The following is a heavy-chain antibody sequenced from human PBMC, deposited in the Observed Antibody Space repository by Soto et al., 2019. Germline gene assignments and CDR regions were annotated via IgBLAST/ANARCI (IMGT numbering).Heavy chain of an antibody. Sequence: ASVKVSCKTSGFIFSNYAVSWVRQAPGQGLEWMGWISGYNGNTKHARGFQDRLTMTTETSTGTAYMELRSLRSDDTAIYYCARDNAVFAGFYFDNWGQGTLVTVSS. CDR2: ISGYNGNT. D-gene: IGHD5-12*01. CDR1: GFIFSNYA. V-gene: IGHV1-18*01. CDR3: ARDNAVFAGFYFDN. J-gene: IGHJ4*02.